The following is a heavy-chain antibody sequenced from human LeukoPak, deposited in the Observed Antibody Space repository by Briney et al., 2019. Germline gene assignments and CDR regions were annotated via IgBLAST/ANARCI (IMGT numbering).Heavy chain of an antibody. CDR1: GYTFTSYG. D-gene: IGHD2-21*01. CDR2: IIPIFGTA. CDR3: ARDPISQDGDWYYYMDV. V-gene: IGHV1-69*06. Sequence: GASVKVSCKASGYTFTSYGISWVRQAPGQGLEWMGGIIPIFGTANYAQKFQGRVTITADKSTSTAYMELSSLRAEDTAVYYCARDPISQDGDWYYYMDVWGKGTTVTISS. J-gene: IGHJ6*03.